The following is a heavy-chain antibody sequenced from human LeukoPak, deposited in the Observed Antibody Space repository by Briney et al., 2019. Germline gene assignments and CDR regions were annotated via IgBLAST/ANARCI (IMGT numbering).Heavy chain of an antibody. V-gene: IGHV4-59*08. CDR3: ARQIRLDYYDSSGYYFDS. CDR1: GGSFNGYY. J-gene: IGHJ4*02. D-gene: IGHD3-22*01. CDR2: ISDSGVS. Sequence: SETLSLTCTVSGGSFNGYYWSWIRQSPGEGLESIGFISDSGVSNTSPSLKSRVTISLDTSKKQFSLKLRSVTAADTALYYCARQIRLDYYDSSGYYFDSWGQGTLVTVSS.